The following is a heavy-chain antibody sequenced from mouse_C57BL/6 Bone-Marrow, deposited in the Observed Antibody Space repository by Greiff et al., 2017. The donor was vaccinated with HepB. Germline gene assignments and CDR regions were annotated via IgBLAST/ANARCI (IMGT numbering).Heavy chain of an antibody. V-gene: IGHV1-80*01. CDR3: ASPYGSSYDWYFDV. CDR1: GYAFSSYW. Sequence: VQLQQSGAELVKPGASVKISCKASGYAFSSYWMNWVKQRPGKGLEWIGQIYPGDGDTNYNGKFKGKATLTADKSSSTAYMQLSSLTSEDSAVYFCASPYGSSYDWYFDVWGTGTTVTVSS. D-gene: IGHD1-1*01. J-gene: IGHJ1*03. CDR2: IYPGDGDT.